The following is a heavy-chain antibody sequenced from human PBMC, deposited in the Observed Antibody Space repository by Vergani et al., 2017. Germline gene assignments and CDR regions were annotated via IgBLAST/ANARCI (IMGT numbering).Heavy chain of an antibody. V-gene: IGHV4-34*01. J-gene: IGHJ4*02. CDR2: INHSGST. CDR1: GGSFSGYY. D-gene: IGHD5-24*01. CDR3: ARGVEMATKPRHDY. Sequence: QVQLQQWGAGLLKPSETLSLTCAVYGGSFSGYYWSWIRHPPGKGLEWIGEINHSGSTNYNPSLKSRVTISVDTSKNQFSLKLSSVTAADTAVYYCARGVEMATKPRHDYWGQGTLVTVSS.